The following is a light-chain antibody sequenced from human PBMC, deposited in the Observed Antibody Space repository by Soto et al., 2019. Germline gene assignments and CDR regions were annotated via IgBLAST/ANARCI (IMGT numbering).Light chain of an antibody. CDR2: AAS. Sequence: DIQMTQSPSSLSASVGDRVTITCRASQGISNFLAWYQQKPGKVPKLLISAASTLQSGVPSRFSGSGSGTDFTLTSTSLQPEEVATYYCQKYSSVITFGQGTRLEIK. CDR3: QKYSSVIT. V-gene: IGKV1-27*01. J-gene: IGKJ5*01. CDR1: QGISNF.